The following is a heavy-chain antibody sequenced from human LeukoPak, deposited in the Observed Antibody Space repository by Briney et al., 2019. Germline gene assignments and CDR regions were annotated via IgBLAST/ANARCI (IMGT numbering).Heavy chain of an antibody. CDR3: ARDRSPGNFDY. D-gene: IGHD3-10*01. V-gene: IGHV3-7*01. J-gene: IGHJ4*02. CDR1: GFTFSTYY. CDR2: IKQDGSEK. Sequence: PGGSLRLSCAASGFTFSTYYMNWVRQAPGKGLEWVANIKQDGSEKYYVDSVKGRFTISRDNAKNSLYLQMNSLRAEDTAVYYCARDRSPGNFDYWGQGTLVTVSS.